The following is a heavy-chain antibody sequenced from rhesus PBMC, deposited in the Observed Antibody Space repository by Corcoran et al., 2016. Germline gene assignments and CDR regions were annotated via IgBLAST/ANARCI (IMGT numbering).Heavy chain of an antibody. CDR2: IYGSGTST. Sequence: QVQLQESGPGLVKPSETLSLTCAVSGGSISDDYYWSWIRQPPGKGLEWIGYIYGSGTSTNYNPPLKSRVTLSVDTSKTQLSLKLSSVTAADTAVYYCASLPGGDWNYFDYWGQGVLVTVSS. V-gene: IGHV4S11*01. CDR1: GGSISDDYY. D-gene: IGHD3-3*01. J-gene: IGHJ4*01. CDR3: ASLPGGDWNYFDY.